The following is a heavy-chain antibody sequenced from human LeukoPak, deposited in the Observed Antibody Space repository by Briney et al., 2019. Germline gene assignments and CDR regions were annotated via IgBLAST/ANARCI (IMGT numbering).Heavy chain of an antibody. V-gene: IGHV3-33*08. CDR2: IWYDGSNK. Sequence: PGGSLRLSCAASGFTFSIYSLNWVRQAPGKGLEWLAVIWYDGSNKYYADSVKGRFTTSRDNTKNTLYLQMNSLRAEDTAVYYCARDEDTAMGPIDYWGQGTLVTVSS. CDR3: ARDEDTAMGPIDY. CDR1: GFTFSIYS. J-gene: IGHJ4*02. D-gene: IGHD5-18*01.